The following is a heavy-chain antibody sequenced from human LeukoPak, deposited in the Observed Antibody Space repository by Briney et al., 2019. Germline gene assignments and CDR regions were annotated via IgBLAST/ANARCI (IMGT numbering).Heavy chain of an antibody. V-gene: IGHV3-30*02. Sequence: PGGSLRLSCVASGFTFSNYEMHWVGQAPGKGREGGASMRNDGSQIYHADSVKGRLTISRDNSKNTLYLQMNSLRVEDTAIYYCAKDIGRRIFGVAYDAFHIWGQGTMVTVSS. CDR2: MRNDGSQI. CDR3: AKDIGRRIFGVAYDAFHI. J-gene: IGHJ3*02. CDR1: GFTFSNYE. D-gene: IGHD3-3*01.